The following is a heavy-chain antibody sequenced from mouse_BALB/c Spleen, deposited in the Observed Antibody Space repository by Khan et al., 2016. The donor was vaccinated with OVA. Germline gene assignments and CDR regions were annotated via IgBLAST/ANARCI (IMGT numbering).Heavy chain of an antibody. CDR1: GYIFTNYW. Sequence: QVQLKQSGAELVRPGASVKLSCKTSGYIFTNYWIHWVKQRSGQGLDWIARIYPGSGNTFYNENFKGKATLTAAKSSTTAYMQLSSLKAEDSAVYLCARGEDYDYAMDYWGQGASITVSS. V-gene: IGHV1-76*01. D-gene: IGHD2-4*01. J-gene: IGHJ4*01. CDR3: ARGEDYDYAMDY. CDR2: IYPGSGNT.